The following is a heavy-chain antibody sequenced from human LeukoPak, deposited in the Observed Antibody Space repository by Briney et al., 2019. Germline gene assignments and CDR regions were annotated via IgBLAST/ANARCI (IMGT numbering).Heavy chain of an antibody. CDR1: GITVSTNY. CDR3: AGGGYGFDY. J-gene: IGHJ4*02. D-gene: IGHD5-18*01. Sequence: PGGSLRPSCAASGITVSTNYMSWVRQAPGKGLDWVSLINSGGSTHYADSVKGRFTISIDNSKNTVYLQMNSLRAEDTAVYYCAGGGYGFDYWGQGTLVTVSS. V-gene: IGHV3-66*01. CDR2: INSGGST.